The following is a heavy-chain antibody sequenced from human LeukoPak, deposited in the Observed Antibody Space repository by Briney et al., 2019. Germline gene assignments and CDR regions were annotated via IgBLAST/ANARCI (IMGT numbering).Heavy chain of an antibody. J-gene: IGHJ4*02. CDR2: IYYSGST. V-gene: IGHV4-4*02. CDR1: GGSISSSNW. Sequence: SGTLSLTCAVSGGSISSSNWWSWVRQPPGKGLEWIGYIYYSGSTNYNPSLKSRVTISVDTSKNQFSLKLSSVTAADTAVYYCARVDILTGYYRGLDHWGQGTLVTVSS. CDR3: ARVDILTGYYRGLDH. D-gene: IGHD3-9*01.